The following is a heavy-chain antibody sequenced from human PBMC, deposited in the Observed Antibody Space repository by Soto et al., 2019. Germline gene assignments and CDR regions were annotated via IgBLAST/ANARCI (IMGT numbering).Heavy chain of an antibody. CDR1: GGTFSSYT. V-gene: IGHV1-69*02. J-gene: IGHJ4*02. Sequence: QVQLVQSGAEVKKPGSSVKVSCKASGGTFSSYTISWVRQAPGQGLEWMGRIIPILGIANYAQKFQGRVTITADKSTSTAYMELSSLRSEDTAVYYCARVGYCSGGSCLPYHWGQGTLATVSS. D-gene: IGHD2-15*01. CDR3: ARVGYCSGGSCLPYH. CDR2: IIPILGIA.